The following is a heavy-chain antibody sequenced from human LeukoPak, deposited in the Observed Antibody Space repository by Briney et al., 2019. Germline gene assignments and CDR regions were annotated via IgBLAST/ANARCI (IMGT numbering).Heavy chain of an antibody. CDR1: GFTFSSYA. CDR3: AGSIGYSSGWYVAGFDY. J-gene: IGHJ4*02. D-gene: IGHD6-19*01. Sequence: GGSLRLSCAASGFTFSSYAMSWVRQAPGKGLEWVSAISGSGGSTYYADSVKGRFTISRDNSKNTLYLQMNSLRAEDTAVYYCAGSIGYSSGWYVAGFDYWGQGTLVTVSS. V-gene: IGHV3-23*01. CDR2: ISGSGGST.